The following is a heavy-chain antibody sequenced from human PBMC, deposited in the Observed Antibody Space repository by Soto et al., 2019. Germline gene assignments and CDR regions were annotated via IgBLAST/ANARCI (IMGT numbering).Heavy chain of an antibody. CDR2: ISYDGSNK. D-gene: IGHD1-26*01. Sequence: GGSLRLSCAASGFTFSSYGMHWVRQAPGKGLEWVAVISYDGSNKYYADSVKGRFTISRDNSKNTLYLQMNSLRAEDTAVYYCAKDLNSGSPGGYWGQGTLVTVSS. J-gene: IGHJ4*02. CDR1: GFTFSSYG. V-gene: IGHV3-30*18. CDR3: AKDLNSGSPGGY.